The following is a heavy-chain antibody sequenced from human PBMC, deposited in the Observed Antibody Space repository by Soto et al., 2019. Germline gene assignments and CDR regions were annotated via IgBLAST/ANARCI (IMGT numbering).Heavy chain of an antibody. V-gene: IGHV4-31*03. CDR3: AIARRARYFD. CDR1: GVSISTRGYY. J-gene: IGHJ4*01. CDR2: IYHSGAT. Sequence: SETLSLTCNVSGVSISTRGYYWRWIRQHPGLGLEWIGYIYHSGATDHNPPLKSRVTISVDTSKNQFSLRLTSVTAADTAVYYCAIARRARYFD.